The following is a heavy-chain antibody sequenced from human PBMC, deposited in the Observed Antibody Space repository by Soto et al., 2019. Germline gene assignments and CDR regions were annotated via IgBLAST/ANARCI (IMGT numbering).Heavy chain of an antibody. CDR3: AKDRDYFDY. V-gene: IGHV3-23*01. Sequence: EVQLLESGGGFVPPGGSLGLSCAASGFTFSNFALDWVRQAPGKGLEWVASIRGSAGTPYYADSVRGRFTISRDNSKNTLSLQMNSLRVEDTAVYYCAKDRDYFDYWGQGALVTVSS. J-gene: IGHJ4*02. CDR1: GFTFSNFA. CDR2: IRGSAGTP.